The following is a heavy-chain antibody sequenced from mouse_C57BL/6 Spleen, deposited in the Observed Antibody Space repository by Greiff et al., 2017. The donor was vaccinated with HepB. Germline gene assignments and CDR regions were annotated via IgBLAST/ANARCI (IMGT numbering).Heavy chain of an antibody. Sequence: DVKLVESGGGLVKPGGSLKLSCAASGFTFSDYGMHWVRQAPEKGLEWVAYISSGSSNIYYAATVKGRFTISRDKAKNTLFRQMTSRRSEDTAMYYCARWRNYWAMDYWGQGTSVTVSS. CDR1: GFTFSDYG. J-gene: IGHJ4*01. CDR2: ISSGSSNI. CDR3: ARWRNYWAMDY. V-gene: IGHV5-17*01. D-gene: IGHD2-1*01.